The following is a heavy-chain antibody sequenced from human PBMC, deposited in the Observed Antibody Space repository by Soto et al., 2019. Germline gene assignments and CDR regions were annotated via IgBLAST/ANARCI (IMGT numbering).Heavy chain of an antibody. J-gene: IGHJ5*02. CDR2: VFYSGAT. CDR3: ARRGGYDYPSNRWLDWFDP. CDR1: GGSISSGDFY. Sequence: QVQLQESGPGLVKPSQTLSLTCTVSGGSISSGDFYWTWIRQPPGKGLEWSGCVFYSGATYYNPSLKSRLTISVDTSKNQFSLMLTSVTAADTAVYYCARRGGYDYPSNRWLDWFDPWGQGTLVSVSS. D-gene: IGHD5-12*01. V-gene: IGHV4-30-4*01.